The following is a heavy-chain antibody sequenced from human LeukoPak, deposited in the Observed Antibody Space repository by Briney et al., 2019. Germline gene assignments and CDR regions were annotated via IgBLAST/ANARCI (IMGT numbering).Heavy chain of an antibody. CDR2: ISYDGRNK. Sequence: GGSLRLSCAASGFTFSDSGIHWVRQAPGKGLEWVAVISYDGRNKHYADSVKGRFTISRDNSKNTLYLQMNSLTAEDTAMYYCAKDAQVRGVINGFDYWGQGTLVTVSS. V-gene: IGHV3-30*18. J-gene: IGHJ4*02. D-gene: IGHD3-10*01. CDR3: AKDAQVRGVINGFDY. CDR1: GFTFSDSG.